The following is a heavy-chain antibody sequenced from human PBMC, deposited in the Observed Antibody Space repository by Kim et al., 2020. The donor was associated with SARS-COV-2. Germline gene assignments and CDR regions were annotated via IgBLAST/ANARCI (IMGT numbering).Heavy chain of an antibody. D-gene: IGHD2-15*01. Sequence: SETLSLTCTVSGGSISSSSYYWGWIRQPPGKGLEWIGSIYYSGSTYYNPSLKSRVTISVDTSKNQFSLKPSSVTAADTAVYYCARHSSPWLVKLYYFDYWGQGTLVTVSS. CDR1: GGSISSSSYY. CDR2: IYYSGST. CDR3: ARHSSPWLVKLYYFDY. J-gene: IGHJ4*02. V-gene: IGHV4-39*01.